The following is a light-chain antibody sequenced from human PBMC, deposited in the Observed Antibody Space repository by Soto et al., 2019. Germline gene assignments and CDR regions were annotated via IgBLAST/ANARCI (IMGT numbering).Light chain of an antibody. Sequence: EIVLTQSPATLSLSPGERATLSCRASQSVSTYLAWYQQNPGLAPRLLIYDASNRATGIPARFSGSGSGTDFTLTISSLEPEDFAVYFCQQRSTWPLITFGQGTRLEIK. CDR2: DAS. V-gene: IGKV3-11*01. J-gene: IGKJ5*01. CDR1: QSVSTY. CDR3: QQRSTWPLIT.